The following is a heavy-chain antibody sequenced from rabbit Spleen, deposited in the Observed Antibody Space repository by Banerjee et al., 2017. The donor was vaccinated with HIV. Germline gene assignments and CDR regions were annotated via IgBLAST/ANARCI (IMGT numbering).Heavy chain of an antibody. V-gene: IGHV1S45*01. J-gene: IGHJ4*01. Sequence: QEQLEESGGDLVKPGASLTLTCTASGFDVSSNYVMCWVRQAPGKGLEWIACISAGSTTGTYYASWVNGRFTISSDNAQNTVDLQMNSLTAADTATYFCARDLTSVVGWNFSLWGQGTLVTVS. CDR1: GFDVSSNYV. CDR2: ISAGSTTGT. CDR3: ARDLTSVVGWNFSL. D-gene: IGHD1-1*01.